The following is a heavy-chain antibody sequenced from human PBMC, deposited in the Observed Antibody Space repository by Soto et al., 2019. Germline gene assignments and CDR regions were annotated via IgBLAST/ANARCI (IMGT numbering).Heavy chain of an antibody. CDR2: TYSGGST. D-gene: IGHD2-8*01. CDR3: ARDRLTVGVREYYGMDV. V-gene: IGHV3-53*01. J-gene: IGHJ6*02. Sequence: PGGSLRLSCAASGFIVSSTYMSWVRQAPRKGLEWVSITYSGGSTHYADSVKGRFTISRDNSKNTLYLQMNSLRAEDTAVYYCARDRLTVGVREYYGMDVWGQGTTVTVSS. CDR1: GFIVSSTY.